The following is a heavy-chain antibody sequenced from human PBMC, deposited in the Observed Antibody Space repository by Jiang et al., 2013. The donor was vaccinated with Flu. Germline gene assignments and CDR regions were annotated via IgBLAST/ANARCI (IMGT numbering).Heavy chain of an antibody. CDR3: ARGNSVYGVMVAFDI. Sequence: VQLLESGGGLVKPGGSLRLSCAVSGFSFGSFSMDWVRQAPGEGLEWVSAISARSTYIYYADSVKGRFTISRDNARNSLYLEMNSLRPEDTALYYCARGNSVYGVMVAFDIWGQGTMVTVSS. CDR2: ISARSTYI. J-gene: IGHJ3*02. CDR1: GFSFGSFS. D-gene: IGHD5/OR15-5a*01. V-gene: IGHV3-21*01.